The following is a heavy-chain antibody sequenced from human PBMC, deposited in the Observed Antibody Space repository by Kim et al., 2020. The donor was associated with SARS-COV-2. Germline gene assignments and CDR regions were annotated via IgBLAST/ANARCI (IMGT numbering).Heavy chain of an antibody. CDR3: ARASSLGPFDY. V-gene: IGHV3-33*01. Sequence: YYADSVKGQFTISRDNSKNTLYLQMNSLRAEDTAVYYCARASSLGPFDYWGQGTLVTVSS. J-gene: IGHJ4*02. D-gene: IGHD3-10*01.